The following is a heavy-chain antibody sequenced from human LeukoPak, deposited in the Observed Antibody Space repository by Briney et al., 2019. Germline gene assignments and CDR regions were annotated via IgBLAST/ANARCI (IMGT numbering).Heavy chain of an antibody. J-gene: IGHJ4*02. CDR3: ARVSKVVPGVFDY. Sequence: SETLSLTCAVYGGSFSGYYWSWIRQPPGKGLEWIGEINHSGSTNYNPSLKSRVTISVDTSKNQFSLKLSSVTAADTAVYYCARVSKVVPGVFDYWGQGTLVTVSS. CDR2: INHSGST. D-gene: IGHD2-15*01. CDR1: GGSFSGYY. V-gene: IGHV4-34*01.